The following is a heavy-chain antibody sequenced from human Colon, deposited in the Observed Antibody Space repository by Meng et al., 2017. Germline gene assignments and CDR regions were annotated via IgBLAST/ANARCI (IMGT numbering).Heavy chain of an antibody. D-gene: IGHD4-17*01. Sequence: QGQLQESGPGLVKPSQTLSLTCTVSGGSISSGGFYWSWIRQHPGKGLEWIGYIYYSGSTYYNPSPRSRVAISIDTSKNQFSLKLTSVTAADTAVYFCARTNYGDYNWFDPWGQGTLVTVSS. CDR3: ARTNYGDYNWFDP. V-gene: IGHV4-31*03. CDR2: IYYSGST. J-gene: IGHJ5*02. CDR1: GGSISSGGFY.